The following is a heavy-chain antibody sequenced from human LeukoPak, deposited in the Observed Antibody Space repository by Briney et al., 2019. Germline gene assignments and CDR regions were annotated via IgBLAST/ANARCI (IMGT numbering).Heavy chain of an antibody. V-gene: IGHV1-58*02. Sequence: TSVKVSCKPSGFTFTSSAMQWVRQARGQRLEWIGWIVVGSGNTNYAQKFQERVTITRDMSTSTAYMELSSLRSEDTAVYYCAAVDLWDTMGLEDAFDIWGQGTMVTVSS. J-gene: IGHJ3*02. CDR3: AAVDLWDTMGLEDAFDI. D-gene: IGHD3-10*01. CDR2: IVVGSGNT. CDR1: GFTFTSSA.